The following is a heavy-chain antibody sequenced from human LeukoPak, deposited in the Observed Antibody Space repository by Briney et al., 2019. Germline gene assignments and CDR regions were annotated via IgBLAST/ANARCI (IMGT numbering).Heavy chain of an antibody. J-gene: IGHJ4*02. CDR3: ARGRKVGATWLFDY. D-gene: IGHD1-26*01. V-gene: IGHV1-8*01. Sequence: GASVKVSCKASGYTFTSYDINWVRQATGQGLEWIGWMNPNSGNTGYAQKFQGRVTMTRNTSISTAYMELSSLRSEDTAVYYCARGRKVGATWLFDYWGQGTLVTVSS. CDR2: MNPNSGNT. CDR1: GYTFTSYD.